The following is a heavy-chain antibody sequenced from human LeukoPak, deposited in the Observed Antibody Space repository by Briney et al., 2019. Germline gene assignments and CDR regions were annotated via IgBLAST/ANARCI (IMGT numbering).Heavy chain of an antibody. CDR1: GFTFSSYG. CDR3: AKEHFDSSGYSSPPRDY. D-gene: IGHD3-22*01. J-gene: IGHJ4*02. CDR2: ISYDGSNK. Sequence: GGSLRLSCAASGFTFSSYGMHWVRQAPGKGLEWVAVISYDGSNKYYADSVKGRFTISRDNSKNTLYLQMNSLRAEDTAVYYCAKEHFDSSGYSSPPRDYWGQGTLVTVSS. V-gene: IGHV3-30*18.